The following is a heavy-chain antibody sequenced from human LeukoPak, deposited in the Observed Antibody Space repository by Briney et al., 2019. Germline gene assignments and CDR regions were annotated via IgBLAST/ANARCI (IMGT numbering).Heavy chain of an antibody. D-gene: IGHD3-10*01. J-gene: IGHJ4*02. V-gene: IGHV3-30-3*01. Sequence: SGGSLRLSCAASGFTFSSYAMHWVRQAPGKGLEWVAVISYDGSNKYYADSVKGRFTISRDNSKNTLYLQMNSLRAADTAVYYCARSITMVRGYYFDYWGQGTLVTVSS. CDR3: ARSITMVRGYYFDY. CDR1: GFTFSSYA. CDR2: ISYDGSNK.